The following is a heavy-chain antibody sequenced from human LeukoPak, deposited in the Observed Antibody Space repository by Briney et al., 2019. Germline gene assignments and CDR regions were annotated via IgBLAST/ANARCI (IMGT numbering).Heavy chain of an antibody. CDR1: GGTFSSYA. CDR3: ATRPVHDYGGIQFDY. CDR2: IIPIFGTA. Sequence: SVKVSCKASGGTFSSYAISWVRQAPGQGLEWMGGIIPIFGTANYAQKFQGRVTITTDESTSTAYMELSSLRSEDTAVYYCATRPVHDYGGIQFDYWGQGTLVTVSS. J-gene: IGHJ4*02. D-gene: IGHD4-23*01. V-gene: IGHV1-69*05.